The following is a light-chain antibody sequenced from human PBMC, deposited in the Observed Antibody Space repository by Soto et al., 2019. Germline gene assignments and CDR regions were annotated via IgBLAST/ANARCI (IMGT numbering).Light chain of an antibody. CDR3: GTRDSSRIGYV. V-gene: IGLV1-51*01. J-gene: IGLJ1*01. CDR2: DNN. CDR1: NSNIGNNY. Sequence: QSVLTQPPSVSAAPGQRVTISCSGSNSNIGNNYVSWYQQLPGTAPKLLIYDNNKRPSGIPDRFSGSKSGTSATLDITGLQTGEEAEHYCGTRDSSRIGYVFGTGTKVTV.